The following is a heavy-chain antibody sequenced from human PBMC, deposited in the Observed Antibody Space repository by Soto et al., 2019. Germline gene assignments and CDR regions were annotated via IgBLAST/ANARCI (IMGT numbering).Heavy chain of an antibody. CDR2: ISSSSSYI. V-gene: IGHV3-21*01. CDR3: ARAYYYDSSGYYYLYGMDV. CDR1: GFTFSSYS. D-gene: IGHD3-22*01. J-gene: IGHJ6*02. Sequence: LRLSCAASGFTFSSYSMNWVRQAPGKGLEWVSSISSSSSYIYYADSVKGRFTISRDNAKNSLYLQMNSLRAEDTAVYYCARAYYYDSSGYYYLYGMDVWGQGTTVTVSS.